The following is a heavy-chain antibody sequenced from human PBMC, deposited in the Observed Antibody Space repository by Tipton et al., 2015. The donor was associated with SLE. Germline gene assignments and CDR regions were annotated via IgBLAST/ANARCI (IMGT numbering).Heavy chain of an antibody. CDR2: IYYSGST. D-gene: IGHD1-26*01. Sequence: TLSLTCTVSGGSISSHYWSWIRQPPGKGLEWIGYIYYSGSTNYNPSLKSRVTISVDTSKNQFSLKLSSVTAADTAVYYCAREGGATGGFDYWGQGTLVTVSS. CDR3: AREGGATGGFDY. V-gene: IGHV4-59*11. J-gene: IGHJ4*02. CDR1: GGSISSHY.